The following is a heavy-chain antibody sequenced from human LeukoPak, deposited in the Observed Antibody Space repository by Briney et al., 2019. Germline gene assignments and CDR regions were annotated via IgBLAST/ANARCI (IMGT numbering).Heavy chain of an antibody. Sequence: GGSLRLSCAASGFTFDDYGMSWVRQAPGKGLEWVSGINWNGGSTGYADSVKGRFTISRDNAKNSLYLQMNSLRAEDTAVYYCANPPTVTSSDQWGQGTLVTVSS. CDR1: GFTFDDYG. CDR2: INWNGGST. J-gene: IGHJ4*02. V-gene: IGHV3-20*04. D-gene: IGHD4-11*01. CDR3: ANPPTVTSSDQ.